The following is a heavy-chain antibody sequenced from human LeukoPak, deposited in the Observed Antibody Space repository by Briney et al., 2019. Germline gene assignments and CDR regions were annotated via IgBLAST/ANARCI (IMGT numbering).Heavy chain of an antibody. Sequence: GGSLRLSCAASGFTLSSYGMHWVRQAPGKGLEWVALIRYDGSNKYYADSVKGRFTISRDNSKNTLYLQMNSRRAEDTAVYYCAKTVGSSWYFDYWGQGTLVTVSS. CDR1: GFTLSSYG. D-gene: IGHD6-13*01. J-gene: IGHJ4*02. CDR3: AKTVGSSWYFDY. CDR2: IRYDGSNK. V-gene: IGHV3-30*02.